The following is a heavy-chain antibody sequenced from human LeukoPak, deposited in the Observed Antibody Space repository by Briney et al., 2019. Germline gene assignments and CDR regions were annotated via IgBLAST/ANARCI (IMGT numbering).Heavy chain of an antibody. D-gene: IGHD3-22*01. CDR1: GGTFSSYA. CDR2: IIPILGIA. CDR3: AKRFYYYDSSGLDY. V-gene: IGHV1-69*04. Sequence: ASVKVSCKASGGTFSSYAISWVRQAPGQGLEWMGRIIPILGIANYAQKFQGRVTTTADKSTSTAYMELSSLRSEDTAVYYCAKRFYYYDSSGLDYWGQGTLVTVSS. J-gene: IGHJ4*02.